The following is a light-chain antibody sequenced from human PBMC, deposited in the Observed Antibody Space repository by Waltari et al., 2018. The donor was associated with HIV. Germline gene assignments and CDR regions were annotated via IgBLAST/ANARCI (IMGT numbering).Light chain of an antibody. V-gene: IGLV3-25*03. CDR2: KDS. CDR1: ALPKQY. Sequence: SYDLTQPPSVSVSPGQPARITCSGDALPKQYAYRYQQKPGQGPVLVIYKDSERPSGIPERFFGSSSGTTVTLTISGVQAEDEADYYCQSADSSGTPWVFGGGTKLTVL. CDR3: QSADSSGTPWV. J-gene: IGLJ3*02.